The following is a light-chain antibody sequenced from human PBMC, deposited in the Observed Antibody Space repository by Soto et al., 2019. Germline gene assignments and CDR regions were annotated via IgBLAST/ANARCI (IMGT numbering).Light chain of an antibody. CDR2: EVS. Sequence: QSALTQPPSASGSPGQSVTISCTGTSSDVGAYKYVSWYQQYPGKAPKLMIYEVSQRPSGVPDRFSGSKSGNTASLTVSWLQAEDEADYYCTSYVGSNIWVFGGGTKLTVL. V-gene: IGLV2-8*01. CDR3: TSYVGSNIWV. CDR1: SSDVGAYKY. J-gene: IGLJ3*02.